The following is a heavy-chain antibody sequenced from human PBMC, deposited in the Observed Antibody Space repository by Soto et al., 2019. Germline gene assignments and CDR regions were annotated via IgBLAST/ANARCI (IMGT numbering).Heavy chain of an antibody. CDR2: IVVHSGNT. D-gene: IGHD3-10*01. V-gene: IGHV1-58*01. CDR1: GFTFTSSA. Sequence: SVKVSCKASGFTFTSSAVQWVRQARGQRLEWIGWIVVHSGNTNYAQQFQERVTVTRDMSTSTAYMELSSLRSEDTAVYYCGSSGGVIRQQDAFDIWGQGTMVTVSS. J-gene: IGHJ3*02. CDR3: GSSGGVIRQQDAFDI.